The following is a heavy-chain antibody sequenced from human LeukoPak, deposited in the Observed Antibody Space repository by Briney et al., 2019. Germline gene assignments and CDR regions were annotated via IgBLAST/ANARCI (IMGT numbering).Heavy chain of an antibody. Sequence: SETLSLTCTVSGYSISSGYYWGWIRQPPGKGLEWIGSIYHSGSTYYNPSLKSRVTISVDTSKNQFSLKLSSVTAAGTAVYYCARHSPPGSGSYYTPGFDYWGQGTLVTVSS. V-gene: IGHV4-38-2*02. CDR1: GYSISSGYY. CDR3: ARHSPPGSGSYYTPGFDY. D-gene: IGHD3-10*01. J-gene: IGHJ4*02. CDR2: IYHSGST.